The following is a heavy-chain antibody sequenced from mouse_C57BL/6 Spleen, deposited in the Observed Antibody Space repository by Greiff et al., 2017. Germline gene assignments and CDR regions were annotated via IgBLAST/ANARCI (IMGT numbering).Heavy chain of an antibody. CDR2: IYPGDGDT. D-gene: IGHD2-4*01. CDR3: ARESPYDYDRAWFAY. Sequence: VQLQQSGAELVKPGASVKISCKASGYAFSSYWMNWVKQRPGKGLEWIGQIYPGDGDTNYNGKFKGKATLTADKSSSTAYMQLSSLTSEDSAVYFCARESPYDYDRAWFAYWGQGTLVTVSA. CDR1: GYAFSSYW. J-gene: IGHJ3*01. V-gene: IGHV1-80*01.